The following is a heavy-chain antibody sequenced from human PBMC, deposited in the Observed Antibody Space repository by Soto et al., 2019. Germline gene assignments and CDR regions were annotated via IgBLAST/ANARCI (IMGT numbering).Heavy chain of an antibody. V-gene: IGHV4-39*01. J-gene: IGHJ4*02. D-gene: IGHD6-13*01. CDR3: ARPVGYSSSWRFDY. CDR1: GGSISSSSYY. CDR2: IYYSGST. Sequence: SETLSLTCTVSGGSISSSSYYWGWIRQPPGKGLEWIGSIYYSGSTYYNPSLKSRVTISVDTSKNQFSLKLSSVTAADTAVYYCARPVGYSSSWRFDYWGQGTLVTVSS.